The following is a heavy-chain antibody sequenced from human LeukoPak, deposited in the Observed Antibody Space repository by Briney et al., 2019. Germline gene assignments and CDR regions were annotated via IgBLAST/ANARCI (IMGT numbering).Heavy chain of an antibody. CDR2: IKQDGSEK. Sequence: PSETLSLTCAVYGGSFSGYYWSWVRQAPGKGLEWVANIKQDGSEKYYVDSVKGRFTISRDNSKNTLYLQMNSLRAEDTAVYYCAKDRRRLLWFGRGYYFDYWGQGTLVTVSS. D-gene: IGHD3-10*01. CDR3: AKDRRRLLWFGRGYYFDY. V-gene: IGHV3-7*01. J-gene: IGHJ4*02. CDR1: GGSFSGYY.